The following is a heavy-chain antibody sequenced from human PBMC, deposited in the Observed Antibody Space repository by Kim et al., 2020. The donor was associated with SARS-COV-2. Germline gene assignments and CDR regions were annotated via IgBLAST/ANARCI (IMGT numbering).Heavy chain of an antibody. CDR1: GFTFSYYT. D-gene: IGHD6-13*01. J-gene: IGHJ5*02. Sequence: GGSLRLSCAASGFTFSYYTMNWVRQAPGKGLEWVSSITSSGTYIYYADSVKGRFTISRDNTKNSLYLQMNSLRSDDTAVYFCARAPGTNWFDPWCQGTLVTVSS. V-gene: IGHV3-21*01. CDR3: ARAPGTNWFDP. CDR2: ITSSGTYI.